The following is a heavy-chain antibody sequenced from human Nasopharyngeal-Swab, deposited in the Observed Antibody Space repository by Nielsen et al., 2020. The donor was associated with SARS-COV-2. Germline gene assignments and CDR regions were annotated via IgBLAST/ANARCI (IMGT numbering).Heavy chain of an antibody. CDR2: IYYSGST. Sequence: GSLRLSCTVSGGSISSSSYYWGWIRQPPGKGLEWIGSIYYSGSTYYNPSVKSRVTISVDTSKNQFSLKLSSVTAADTAVYYCARVSWDGYYYYYGLDVWGQGTTVTVSS. D-gene: IGHD5-24*01. V-gene: IGHV4-39*07. CDR1: GGSISSSSYY. J-gene: IGHJ6*02. CDR3: ARVSWDGYYYYYGLDV.